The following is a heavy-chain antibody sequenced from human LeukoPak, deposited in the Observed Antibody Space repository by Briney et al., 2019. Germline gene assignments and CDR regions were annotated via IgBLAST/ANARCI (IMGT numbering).Heavy chain of an antibody. D-gene: IGHD1-7*01. Sequence: ASVKVSCKVSGYTLTELSMHWVRQAPGKGLEWMGGFDPEDGETIYAQKFQGRVTMTEDTSTDTAYMELRSLRSDDTAVYYCARTGELELGHAFDIWGQGTMVTVSS. CDR3: ARTGELELGHAFDI. CDR2: FDPEDGET. J-gene: IGHJ3*02. CDR1: GYTLTELS. V-gene: IGHV1-24*01.